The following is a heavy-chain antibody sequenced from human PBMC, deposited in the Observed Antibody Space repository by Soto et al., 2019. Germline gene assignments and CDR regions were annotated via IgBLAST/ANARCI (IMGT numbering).Heavy chain of an antibody. CDR2: ISPGSRYP. CDR3: VRGGGGGLFDP. V-gene: IGHV3-11*06. D-gene: IGHD2-15*01. Sequence: GSMRLSCGGSCFTFGDSYMSWIRQAPGKGLEWLSYISPGSRYPAYADSVKGRFTISRDNAKRSLYLQMMSLTAEDTAIYYCVRGGGGGLFDPWGQGTMVTVSS. J-gene: IGHJ5*02. CDR1: CFTFGDSY.